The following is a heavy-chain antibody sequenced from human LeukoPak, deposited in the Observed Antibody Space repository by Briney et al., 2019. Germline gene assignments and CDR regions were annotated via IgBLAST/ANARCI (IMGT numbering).Heavy chain of an antibody. D-gene: IGHD6-19*01. CDR3: ARSIAVTYYYYMDV. V-gene: IGHV4-34*01. CDR1: GGSFSGYY. J-gene: IGHJ6*03. Sequence: SGTLSLTCAVYGGSFSGYYWSWIRQPPGKGLEWIGEINHSGSTNYNPSLKSRVTISVDTSKNQFSLKLSSVTAADTAVYYCARSIAVTYYYYMDVWGKGTTVTVSS. CDR2: INHSGST.